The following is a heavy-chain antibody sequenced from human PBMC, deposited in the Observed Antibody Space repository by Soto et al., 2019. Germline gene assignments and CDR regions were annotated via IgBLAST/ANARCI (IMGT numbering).Heavy chain of an antibody. D-gene: IGHD6-13*01. J-gene: IGHJ6*02. V-gene: IGHV1-46*01. CDR3: ARERIAAGAYYYGMDV. CDR2: INPSGGST. Sequence: QVQLVQSGAEVKKPGASVKVSCKASGYTFTSYYMHWVRQAPGQGLQWMGIINPSGGSTTYAQKFQGRITMPRDTSTSTVYMELSSWRSEDTAVYYCARERIAAGAYYYGMDVWGQGTTVTVSS. CDR1: GYTFTSYY.